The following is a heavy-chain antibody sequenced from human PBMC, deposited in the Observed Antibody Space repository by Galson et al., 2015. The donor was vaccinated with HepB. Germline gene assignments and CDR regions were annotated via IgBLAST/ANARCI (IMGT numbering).Heavy chain of an antibody. Sequence: SVKVSCKASGGTFSSYAISWVRQAPGQGLEWMGGIIPIFGIANYAQKFQGRVTITADKSTSTAYMELSSLRSEDTAVYYCARGGRGYNLKGAFDIWGQGTMVTVSS. CDR3: ARGGRGYNLKGAFDI. J-gene: IGHJ3*02. D-gene: IGHD5-24*01. CDR1: GGTFSSYA. CDR2: IIPIFGIA. V-gene: IGHV1-69*10.